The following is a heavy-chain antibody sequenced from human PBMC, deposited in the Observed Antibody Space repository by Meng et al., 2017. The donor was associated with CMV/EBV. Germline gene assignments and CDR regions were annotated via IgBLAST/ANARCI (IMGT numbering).Heavy chain of an antibody. CDR3: ARGYCSRTSCYTSYYYYGMDV. Sequence: SVKVSCQASGGTFSSYAISWVRQAPGQGLEWMGGIIPIFGTANYAQKFQGRVTITTDESTSTAYMELSSLRSEDTAVYYCARGYCSRTSCYTSYYYYGMDVWGQGTTVTVSS. J-gene: IGHJ6*02. CDR1: GGTFSSYA. CDR2: IIPIFGTA. D-gene: IGHD2-2*02. V-gene: IGHV1-69*05.